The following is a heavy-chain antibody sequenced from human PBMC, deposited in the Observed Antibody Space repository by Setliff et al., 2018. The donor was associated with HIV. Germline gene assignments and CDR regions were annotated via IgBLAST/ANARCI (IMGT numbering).Heavy chain of an antibody. Sequence: GGSLRLSCEASGFTLTKYTMNWVRQAPGKGLEWLCYISSSGTTTYYGDSVKGRFTISRDNAKNSVHLQMNSLRVEDTAVYFCAAQGVLWGQGTQVTVLL. J-gene: IGHJ4*02. CDR2: ISSSGTTT. CDR3: AAQGVL. V-gene: IGHV3-48*04. CDR1: GFTLTKYT.